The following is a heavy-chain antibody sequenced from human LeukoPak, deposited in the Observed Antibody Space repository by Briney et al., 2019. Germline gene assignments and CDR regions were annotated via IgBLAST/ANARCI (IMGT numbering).Heavy chain of an antibody. J-gene: IGHJ4*02. CDR1: GGSFSGYY. D-gene: IGHD3-10*01. V-gene: IGHV4-34*01. CDR2: IYYSGST. CDR3: ARHPFPLLWFGELFL. Sequence: SETLSLTCAVYGGSFSGYYWSWIRQPPGKGLEWIGSIYYSGSTYYNPSLKSRVTISVDTSKNQFSLKLSSVTAADTAVYYCARHPFPLLWFGELFLWGQGTLVTVSS.